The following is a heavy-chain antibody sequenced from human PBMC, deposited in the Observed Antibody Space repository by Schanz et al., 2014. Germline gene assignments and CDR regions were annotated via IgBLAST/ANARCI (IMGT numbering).Heavy chain of an antibody. CDR1: GFTFSDYY. J-gene: IGHJ6*02. D-gene: IGHD4-4*01. Sequence: QVQLVESGGGLVKPGGSLRLSCAASGFTFSDYYMSWIRQAPGKGLEWVSYISSSGSTIYYADSVKGRFTISRDDAKNSRYLQMNSLRAEDTALYYCAKDRQTTVNRVGYYYGMDVWGQGTTVTVSS. CDR2: ISSSGSTI. CDR3: AKDRQTTVNRVGYYYGMDV. V-gene: IGHV3-11*01.